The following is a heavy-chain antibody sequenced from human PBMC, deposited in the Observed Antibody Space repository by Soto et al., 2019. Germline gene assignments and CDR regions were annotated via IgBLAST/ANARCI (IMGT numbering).Heavy chain of an antibody. D-gene: IGHD3-10*01. CDR1: GFTFSSYD. CDR3: ARGSGGYYGSGSYSGNWFGP. CDR2: IGTAGDT. J-gene: IGHJ5*02. Sequence: GGSLRLSCAASGFTFSSYDMHWVRQATGKGLEWVSAIGTAGDTYYPGSVKGRFTISRENAKNSLYLQMNSLRAGDTAVYYCARGSGGYYGSGSYSGNWFGPWGRGTLVTVSS. V-gene: IGHV3-13*01.